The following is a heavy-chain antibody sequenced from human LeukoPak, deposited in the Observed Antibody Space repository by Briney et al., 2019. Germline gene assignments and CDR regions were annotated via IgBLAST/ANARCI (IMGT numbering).Heavy chain of an antibody. D-gene: IGHD6-13*01. Sequence: RSSETLSLTCTVSGGSISSYYWSWIRQPAGKGLEWIGRIYTSGSTNYNPSLKSRVTMSVDTSKNQFSLKLSSVTAADTAVYYCARDSSSWFLGSYYYYMDVWGKGTTVTVSS. V-gene: IGHV4-4*07. CDR1: GGSISSYY. CDR2: IYTSGST. J-gene: IGHJ6*03. CDR3: ARDSSSWFLGSYYYYMDV.